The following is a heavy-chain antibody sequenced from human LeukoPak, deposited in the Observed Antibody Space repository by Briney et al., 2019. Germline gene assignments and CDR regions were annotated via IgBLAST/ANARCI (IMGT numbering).Heavy chain of an antibody. CDR3: ARGDYSSSFDY. J-gene: IGHJ4*02. Sequence: SETLSLTCTVSGGSISSYYWSWIRQPPGEGLEWIGYIYYSGSTNYNPSLKSRVTISVDTSKNQFSLKLSSVTAADTAVYYCARGDYSSSFDYWGQGTLVTVSS. CDR2: IYYSGST. V-gene: IGHV4-59*01. D-gene: IGHD6-6*01. CDR1: GGSISSYY.